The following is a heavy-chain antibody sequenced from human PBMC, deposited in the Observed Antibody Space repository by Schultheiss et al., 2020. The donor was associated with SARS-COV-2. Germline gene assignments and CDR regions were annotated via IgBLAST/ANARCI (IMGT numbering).Heavy chain of an antibody. CDR1: GGSISSGDYY. CDR3: ARVVGSNFAHFDY. D-gene: IGHD4-11*01. Sequence: SETLSLTCTVSGGSISSGDYYWSWIRQPPGKGLEWIGYIYYSGSTYYNPSLKSRVTISVDTSKNQFSLKLSSVTAADTAVYYCARVVGSNFAHFDYWGQGTLVTVSS. V-gene: IGHV4-30-4*01. J-gene: IGHJ4*02. CDR2: IYYSGST.